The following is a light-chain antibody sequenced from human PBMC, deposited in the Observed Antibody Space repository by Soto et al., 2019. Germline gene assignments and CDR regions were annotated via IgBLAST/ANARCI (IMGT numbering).Light chain of an antibody. Sequence: DIVMTQSPLSLPVMPGEPASISCRSSHSLLHSNGYKFLDWYLQRPGQSPRRLIYKVSDRDSGVPDRFSGSGSGTDFALKISRVEAEDVGVYYCMQGTHWPITFGQGTRLEIK. CDR2: KVS. CDR1: HSLLHSNGYKF. V-gene: IGKV2-30*02. J-gene: IGKJ5*01. CDR3: MQGTHWPIT.